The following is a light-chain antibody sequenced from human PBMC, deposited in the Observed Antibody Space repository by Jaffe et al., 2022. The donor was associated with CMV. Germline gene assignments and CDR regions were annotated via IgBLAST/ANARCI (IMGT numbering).Light chain of an antibody. CDR3: QQYGSSPT. J-gene: IGKJ4*01. CDR1: QTVSSSN. V-gene: IGKV3D-20*01. Sequence: EIVLTQSPATLSLSPGERVTLSCGTSQTVSSSNLAWYQQKPGLAPRLLIYDASTRATGIPDRFSGSGSATDFTLTISRLEPEDFAVYYCQQYGSSPTFGGGTKVEIK. CDR2: DAS.